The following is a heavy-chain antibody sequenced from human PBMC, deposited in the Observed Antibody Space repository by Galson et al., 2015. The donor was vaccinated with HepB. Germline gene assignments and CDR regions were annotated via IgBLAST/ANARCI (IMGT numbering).Heavy chain of an antibody. D-gene: IGHD6-19*01. V-gene: IGHV3-7*03. CDR2: IKQDGSEK. CDR1: GFTFSNYF. J-gene: IGHJ4*02. Sequence: SLRLSCAASGFTFSNYFMSWVRQAPGKGLEWVANIKQDGSEKYYVDSVKGRFTISGDNTKNSVYLQMNSLRAEDTAVYYCARYVRDSSAWYSFDYWGQGTLVTVSS. CDR3: ARYVRDSSAWYSFDY.